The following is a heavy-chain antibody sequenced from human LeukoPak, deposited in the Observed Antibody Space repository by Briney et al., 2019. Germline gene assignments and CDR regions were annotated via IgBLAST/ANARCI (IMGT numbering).Heavy chain of an antibody. CDR1: GGSISSYY. Sequence: PSETLSLTCTVSGGSISSYYWSWIRQPPGKGLEWIGYIYYSGSTNYNPSPKSRVTISVDTSKNQFSLKLSSVTAADTAVYYCARGYGGYVSSVHAFDIWGQGTMVTVSS. CDR3: ARGYGGYVSSVHAFDI. V-gene: IGHV4-59*01. J-gene: IGHJ3*02. CDR2: IYYSGST. D-gene: IGHD5-12*01.